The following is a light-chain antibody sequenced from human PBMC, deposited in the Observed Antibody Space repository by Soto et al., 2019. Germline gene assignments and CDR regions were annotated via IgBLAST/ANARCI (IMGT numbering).Light chain of an antibody. J-gene: IGKJ1*01. CDR1: QSGSSSY. V-gene: IGKV3-20*01. Sequence: EIVLTQSPGTLSFSPGERATLSCRASQSGSSSYLAWYQQKPGQAPRLLIYGASSRATGIPDRFSGSGSGTDFTLTISRLEPEDFAVYYCQQYGSSPRTFGQGTKVESK. CDR3: QQYGSSPRT. CDR2: GAS.